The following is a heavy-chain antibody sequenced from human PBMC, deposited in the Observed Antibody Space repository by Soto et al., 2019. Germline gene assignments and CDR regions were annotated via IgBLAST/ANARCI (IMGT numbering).Heavy chain of an antibody. Sequence: ASGPTLVNPTQTLTLTCTFSGFSLSTSGVGVGWIRQPPGKALEWLALIYWDDDKRYSPSLKSRLTITKDTSKNQVVLTMTNMDPVGTATYYCAHRRTRIAVAGRPYYFDYWGQGTLVTVS. CDR2: IYWDDDK. CDR3: AHRRTRIAVAGRPYYFDY. D-gene: IGHD6-19*01. J-gene: IGHJ4*02. CDR1: GFSLSTSGVG. V-gene: IGHV2-5*02.